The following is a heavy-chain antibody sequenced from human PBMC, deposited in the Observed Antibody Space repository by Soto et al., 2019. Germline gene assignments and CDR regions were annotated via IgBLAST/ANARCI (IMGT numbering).Heavy chain of an antibody. CDR3: ARDLWGYCGTDCYPLDV. V-gene: IGHV4-59*01. CDR1: GGSISSYY. Sequence: PSETLSLTCTVSGGSISSYYWSWIRQPPGKGLEWIGYMYNTGSTVYNPSLKSRVTISVDTSENQFSLKLNAVTAADTAVYYCARDLWGYCGTDCYPLDVWGQGTTVTVSS. D-gene: IGHD2-21*02. J-gene: IGHJ6*02. CDR2: MYNTGST.